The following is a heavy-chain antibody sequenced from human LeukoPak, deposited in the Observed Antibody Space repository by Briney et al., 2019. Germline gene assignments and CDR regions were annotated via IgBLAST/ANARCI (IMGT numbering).Heavy chain of an antibody. CDR2: SSYDGTHT. V-gene: IGHV3-33*08. CDR1: GFNFNIYG. D-gene: IGHD2-21*02. Sequence: GTSLRLSCAASGFNFNIYGFHWVRQAPGKGLEWMAVSSYDGTHTSYADSVRGRFTVSRDNSRTSLYLQMNSLRVEDTAVYFCARDRLSNCGGDCSLDVWGQGTTVFVS. J-gene: IGHJ6*02. CDR3: ARDRLSNCGGDCSLDV.